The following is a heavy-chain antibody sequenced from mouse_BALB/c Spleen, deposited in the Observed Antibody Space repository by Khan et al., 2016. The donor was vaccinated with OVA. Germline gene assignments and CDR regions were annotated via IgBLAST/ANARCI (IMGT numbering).Heavy chain of an antibody. CDR2: ILPGSDNT. Sequence: QIQLVQSGAELMKPGASVKISCKATGYTFISYWIEWIKQRPGHGPEWIGDILPGSDNTYYNENFKGKATFTADTSSNTTYMQLSSLTSEDSAVYYCAMGYGSSYNCDYWGQGTTRTVSS. CDR3: AMGYGSSYNCDY. V-gene: IGHV1-9*01. D-gene: IGHD1-1*01. CDR1: GYTFISYW. J-gene: IGHJ2*01.